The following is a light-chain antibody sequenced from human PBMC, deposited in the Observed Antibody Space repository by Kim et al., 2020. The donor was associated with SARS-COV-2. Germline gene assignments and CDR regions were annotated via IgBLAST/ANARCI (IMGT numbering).Light chain of an antibody. CDR3: QQYNNWPPCT. V-gene: IGKV3-15*01. J-gene: IGKJ1*01. CDR2: GAS. CDR1: QSVSSN. Sequence: SPGERATLSCRASQSVSSNLAWYQQKPGQAPRLLIYGASTRATGIPARFSGSGSGTEFTLTISSLQSEDFAVYYCQQYNNWPPCTFVQGTKVEIK.